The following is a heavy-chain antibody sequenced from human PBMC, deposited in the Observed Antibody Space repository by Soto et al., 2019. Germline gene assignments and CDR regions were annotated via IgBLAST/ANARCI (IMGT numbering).Heavy chain of an antibody. CDR2: IYYSGST. Sequence: QVQLQESGPGLVKPSQTLSLTCTVSGGSISSGGYYWGWIRQHPGKGLEWIGYIYYSGSTYYNPSLTSRVTISVDTFKNQFSLKLSSVTAADTAVYYCARDGPAVYGMDVWGQGTTVTVSS. CDR1: GGSISSGGYY. J-gene: IGHJ6*02. CDR3: ARDGPAVYGMDV. D-gene: IGHD4-17*01. V-gene: IGHV4-31*03.